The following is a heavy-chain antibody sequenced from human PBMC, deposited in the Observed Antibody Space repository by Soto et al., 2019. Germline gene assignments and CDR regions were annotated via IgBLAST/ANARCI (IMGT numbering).Heavy chain of an antibody. J-gene: IGHJ6*02. CDR3: ARVAYDFWSGIYYYGMDE. V-gene: IGHV3-7*05. CDR2: IKQDGSEK. D-gene: IGHD3-3*01. Sequence: LRLSCAASGFTFSSYWMSWVRQAPGKGLEWVANIKQDGSEKYYVDSVKGRFTISRDNAKNSLYLQMNSLRAEDTAVYYCARVAYDFWSGIYYYGMDEGGQEAMVTAP. CDR1: GFTFSSYW.